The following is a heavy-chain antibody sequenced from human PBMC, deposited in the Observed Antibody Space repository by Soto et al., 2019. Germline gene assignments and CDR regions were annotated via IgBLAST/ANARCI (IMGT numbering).Heavy chain of an antibody. V-gene: IGHV3-43D*04. Sequence: GGSLRLSCSTSGFTFEYYAVHWVRQSSRKGLEWVSFINADGSDRYYADSVKGRFTISRDNTKGPFYLQMDRLRLEDTAIYYCAKAKFYFDSSPFDSWGQGTLVTVSS. CDR2: INADGSDR. D-gene: IGHD1-26*01. CDR3: AKAKFYFDSSPFDS. CDR1: GFTFEYYA. J-gene: IGHJ4*02.